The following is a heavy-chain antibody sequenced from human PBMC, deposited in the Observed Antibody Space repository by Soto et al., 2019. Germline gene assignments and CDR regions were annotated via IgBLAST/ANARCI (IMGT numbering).Heavy chain of an antibody. V-gene: IGHV4-61*08. D-gene: IGHD3-3*01. CDR1: CGSIISGGYS. J-gene: IGHJ4*02. Sequence: SEILSLTCAFSCGSIISGGYSWSWIRQPPGKGLEWIGYIYYSGSTNYNPSLKSRVTISVDTSKNQFSLKLSSVTAADTAVYYCARGGTIFGVVRNFDYWGQGTLVTVSS. CDR3: ARGGTIFGVVRNFDY. CDR2: IYYSGST.